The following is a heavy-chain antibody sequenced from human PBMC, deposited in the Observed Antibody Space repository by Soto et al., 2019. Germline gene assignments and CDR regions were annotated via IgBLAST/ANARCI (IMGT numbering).Heavy chain of an antibody. CDR3: AHTIRFAEYFQH. J-gene: IGHJ1*01. V-gene: IGHV2-5*02. D-gene: IGHD2-2*02. CDR2: IYWDDDD. CDR1: GFSLRTSGVA. Sequence: QITLKESGPALVKPTQTLTLTCTFSGFSLRTSGVAVGWIRQPPGKALEWLALIYWDDDDRYTPSLRSRLTITKDTSKNQLVLTMTNMDPVDTATYYCAHTIRFAEYFQHWGQGTLVTVSS.